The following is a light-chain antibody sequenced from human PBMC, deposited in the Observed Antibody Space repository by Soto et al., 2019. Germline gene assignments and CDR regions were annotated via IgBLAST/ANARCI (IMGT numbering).Light chain of an antibody. CDR2: KAS. Sequence: DIQMTQSPSTLSASVGDSVTITCRASQSIDSWLAWYQQKPVKAPKLLIYKASTVESGVPSRFSGSGSGTAFTLTINSLQPADFATYPCQQYKSYSFTFGGGTKVEIK. V-gene: IGKV1-5*03. CDR1: QSIDSW. J-gene: IGKJ4*01. CDR3: QQYKSYSFT.